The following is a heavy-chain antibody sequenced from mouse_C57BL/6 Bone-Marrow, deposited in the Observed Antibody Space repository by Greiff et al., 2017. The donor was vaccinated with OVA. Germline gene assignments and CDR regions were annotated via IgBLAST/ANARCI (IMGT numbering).Heavy chain of an antibody. Sequence: QVQLQQPGAELVKPGASAKLSCKASGYTFTSYWMHWVKQRPGQGLEWIGMIHPNSGSTNYNEKFKSKATLTVDKSSSTAYMQLSSLTSEDSAVYYCARSNYYGSSYSYWGQGTTLTVSS. D-gene: IGHD1-1*01. CDR1: GYTFTSYW. CDR2: IHPNSGST. J-gene: IGHJ2*01. V-gene: IGHV1-64*01. CDR3: ARSNYYGSSYSY.